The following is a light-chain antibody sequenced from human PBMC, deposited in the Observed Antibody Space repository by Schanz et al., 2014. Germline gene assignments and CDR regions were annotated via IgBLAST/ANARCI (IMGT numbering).Light chain of an antibody. CDR3: QHYSLSPL. V-gene: IGKV3-20*01. CDR1: QSVHRNY. J-gene: IGKJ1*01. CDR2: GTS. Sequence: EIVLTQSPGTLSLSPGERATLSCRASQSVHRNYLAWHQQKPGQAPRLLIYGTSIRATGIPDRFSGSGSGTDFTLPISRLEPEDFAVYYCQHYSLSPLFGQGTKVDI.